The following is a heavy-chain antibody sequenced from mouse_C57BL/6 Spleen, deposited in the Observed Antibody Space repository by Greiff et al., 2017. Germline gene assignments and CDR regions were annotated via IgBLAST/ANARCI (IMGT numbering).Heavy chain of an antibody. Sequence: EVKVVESGAELVKPGASVKLSCTASGFNIKDYYMHWVKQRTEQGLEWIGRIDPEDGETKYAPKFQGKATITADTSSNTAYLQLSSLTSEDTAVYYCARDDGFSYAMDYWGQGTSVTVSS. J-gene: IGHJ4*01. CDR3: ARDDGFSYAMDY. CDR2: IDPEDGET. D-gene: IGHD2-3*01. V-gene: IGHV14-2*01. CDR1: GFNIKDYY.